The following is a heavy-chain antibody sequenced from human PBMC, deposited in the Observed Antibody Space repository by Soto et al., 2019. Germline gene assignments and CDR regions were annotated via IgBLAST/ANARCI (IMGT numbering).Heavy chain of an antibody. J-gene: IGHJ6*02. CDR1: GDSIGRFY. CDR2: VYSTGGT. CDR3: ARDLSGTGLDI. V-gene: IGHV4-4*07. Sequence: SSETLSLTCNVSGDSIGRFYWSWIRQSAEKGLEWIGRVYSTGGTAYNPALKGRVTISLDRSNNHVSLEMNSVTAADTAVYFCARDLSGTGLDIWGRGTRVTVSS. D-gene: IGHD1-26*01.